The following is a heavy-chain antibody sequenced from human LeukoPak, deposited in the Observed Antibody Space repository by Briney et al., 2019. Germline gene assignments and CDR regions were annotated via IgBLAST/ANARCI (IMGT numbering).Heavy chain of an antibody. J-gene: IGHJ5*02. V-gene: IGHV1-69*01. D-gene: IGHD2-15*01. CDR1: GGTFSSYA. CDR2: IIPIFGTA. Sequence: EASVKVSCKASGGTFSSYAISWVRQAPGQGLEWMGGIIPIFGTANYAQKFQGRVTITADESTSTAYMELSSLRSEDTDVYYCARESCSGGSCYWFDPWGQGTLVTVSS. CDR3: ARESCSGGSCYWFDP.